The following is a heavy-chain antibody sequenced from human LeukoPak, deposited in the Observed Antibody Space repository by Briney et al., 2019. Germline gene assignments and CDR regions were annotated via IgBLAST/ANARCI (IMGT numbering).Heavy chain of an antibody. CDR3: ARWGGTRQYYFDY. CDR2: ISSSGSTI. V-gene: IGHV3-48*03. Sequence: GGSLRLSCAASGFTFSSYEMNWVRQAPGKGLEWVSYISSSGSTIYYADSVKGRFTISRDDSKNTLYLQMNFLKSEDTAVYYCARWGGTRQYYFDYWGQGTLVTVSS. CDR1: GFTFSSYE. J-gene: IGHJ4*02. D-gene: IGHD1-1*01.